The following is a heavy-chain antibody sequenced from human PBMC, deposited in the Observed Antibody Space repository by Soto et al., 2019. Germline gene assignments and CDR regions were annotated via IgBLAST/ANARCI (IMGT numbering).Heavy chain of an antibody. J-gene: IGHJ4*02. CDR2: VNPILSMS. Sequence: QVQLVQSGAEVKKPGSSVKVSCKASGDTFSFYTINWVRQAPGLGLEWMGRVNPILSMSNYAQKFQGRVPMPADKSTSTAYMELRSLRSEDTAFYYCATSYGSGYRAFDYWGQGALVTVSS. CDR3: ATSYGSGYRAFDY. V-gene: IGHV1-69*02. CDR1: GDTFSFYT. D-gene: IGHD3-10*01.